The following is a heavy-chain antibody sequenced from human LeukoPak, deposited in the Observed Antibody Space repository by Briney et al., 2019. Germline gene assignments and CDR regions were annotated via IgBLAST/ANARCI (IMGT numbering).Heavy chain of an antibody. D-gene: IGHD6-6*01. V-gene: IGHV3-7*01. J-gene: IGHJ4*02. CDR1: GFTFSSYW. Sequence: SGGSLRLSCAASGFTFSSYWMSWVRQAPGKGLEWVANIKQDGSEKHYVDSVKGRFTISRDNAKKSLFLHMNSLRVEDTAVYYCARGSEYTSSTNYYLDYWGQGTLVTVSS. CDR2: IKQDGSEK. CDR3: ARGSEYTSSTNYYLDY.